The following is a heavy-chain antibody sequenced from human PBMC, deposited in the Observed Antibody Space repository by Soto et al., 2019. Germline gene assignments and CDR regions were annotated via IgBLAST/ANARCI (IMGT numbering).Heavy chain of an antibody. J-gene: IGHJ6*03. D-gene: IGHD2-2*01. CDR3: ARGVKVPAAMLDYYYYYYMDV. V-gene: IGHV3-11*01. CDR1: GFTFSDYY. CDR2: ISSSSSTI. Sequence: GGSLRLSCAASGFTFSDYYMSWIRQAPGKGLEWVSYISSSSSTIYYADTVKGRFTISRDNAKNSLFLQMNSLRAEETAVYYCARGVKVPAAMLDYYYYYYMDVWGKGTTVTVSS.